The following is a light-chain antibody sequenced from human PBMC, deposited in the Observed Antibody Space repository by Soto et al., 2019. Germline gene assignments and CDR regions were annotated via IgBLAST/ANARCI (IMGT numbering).Light chain of an antibody. CDR3: SSYSSSTGYR. CDR2: EVN. V-gene: IGLV2-14*01. CDR1: SSDVGGDDY. Sequence: QSALTQPASVSGSPGQSITISCPGTSSDVGGDDYVSWYQLHPGKAPKLMVFEVNNRPSGLSYRFSGSKSGNTASLIFSGLQAEDEADYFCSSYSSSTGYRVGTGTKVT. J-gene: IGLJ1*01.